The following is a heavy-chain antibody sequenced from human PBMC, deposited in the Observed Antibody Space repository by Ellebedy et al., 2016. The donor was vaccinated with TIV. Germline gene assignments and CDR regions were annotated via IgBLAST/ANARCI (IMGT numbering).Heavy chain of an antibody. D-gene: IGHD3-3*01. V-gene: IGHV3-30-3*01. CDR3: ARDSPTISLSNDAFDI. Sequence: GGSLRLXXAASGFTFSSYAMSWVRQAPGKGLEWVAVISYDGSNKYYADSVKGRFTISRDNSKNTLYLQMNSLRAEDTAVYYCARDSPTISLSNDAFDIWGQGTMVTVSS. CDR1: GFTFSSYA. CDR2: ISYDGSNK. J-gene: IGHJ3*02.